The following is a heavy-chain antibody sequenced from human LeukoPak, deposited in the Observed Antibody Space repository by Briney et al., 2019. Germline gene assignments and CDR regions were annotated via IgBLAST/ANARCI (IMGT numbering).Heavy chain of an antibody. Sequence: PGGSLRLSCAASGLTFSTYSMNWVRQAPGKGLEWVSSISSSSTYIYYADSVKGRFTISRDNAKSSLYLQMNSLRADDTAVYYCARAALTTVTPAGYWGQGTLVTVSS. V-gene: IGHV3-21*01. J-gene: IGHJ4*02. CDR2: ISSSSTYI. CDR3: ARAALTTVTPAGY. CDR1: GLTFSTYS. D-gene: IGHD4-17*01.